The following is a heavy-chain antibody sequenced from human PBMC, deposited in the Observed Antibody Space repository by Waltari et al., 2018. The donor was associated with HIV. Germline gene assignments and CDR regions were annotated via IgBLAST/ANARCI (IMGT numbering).Heavy chain of an antibody. CDR3: ARGYAAAAPYFGLDV. CDR1: DGSFIGYY. D-gene: IGHD6-13*01. CDR2: INHAGAT. Sequence: QVRLQEWGTGVLKPSETLSLSCAMYDGSFIGYYWTWILQSPGRGLQWIGEINHAGATNYNPSLRSRLIFSIDTSKKQFYMKLTSVTVADTATYFCARGYAAAAPYFGLDVWGQGTTVTVSS. V-gene: IGHV4-34*01. J-gene: IGHJ6*02.